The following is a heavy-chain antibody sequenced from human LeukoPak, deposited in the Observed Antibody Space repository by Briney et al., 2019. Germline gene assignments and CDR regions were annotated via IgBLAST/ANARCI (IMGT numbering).Heavy chain of an antibody. CDR1: GFSINDYA. CDR3: AKANWNYFGNWFDP. Sequence: GGSLRLSCAASGFSINDYAMHWVRQAPGKGLEWVSLISWDGGSTFYADSVKGRFTVSRDNIKSSLYLQMNSLRAEDTALYYCAKANWNYFGNWFDPWGQGTLVTVSS. D-gene: IGHD1-7*01. V-gene: IGHV3-43D*03. J-gene: IGHJ5*02. CDR2: ISWDGGST.